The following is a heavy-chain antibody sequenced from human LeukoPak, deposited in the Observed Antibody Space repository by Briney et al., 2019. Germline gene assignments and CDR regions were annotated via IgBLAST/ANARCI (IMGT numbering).Heavy chain of an antibody. Sequence: SETLSLTCTVSGDSISSGDYYWSWIRQPAGKGLEWIGRISSSGSTNYNPSLKSRVTISVDTSKNQFSLKLSSVTAADTAVYFCARGPYSYDSSGAFDIWGQGTMVTVSP. D-gene: IGHD3-22*01. CDR3: ARGPYSYDSSGAFDI. CDR2: ISSSGST. CDR1: GDSISSGDYY. J-gene: IGHJ3*02. V-gene: IGHV4-61*02.